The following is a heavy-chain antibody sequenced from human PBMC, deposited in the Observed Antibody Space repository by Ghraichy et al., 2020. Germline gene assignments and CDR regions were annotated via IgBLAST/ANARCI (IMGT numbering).Heavy chain of an antibody. V-gene: IGHV3-23*01. CDR1: GFTFSSYA. CDR2: ISGSGGST. Sequence: GEALNISCAASGFTFSSYAMSWVRQAPGKGLEWVSAISGSGGSTYYADSVKGRFTISRDNSKNTLYLQMNSLRAEDTAVYYCAKVRPRYNWNDGGAFDYWGQGTLVTVSS. CDR3: AKVRPRYNWNDGGAFDY. J-gene: IGHJ4*02. D-gene: IGHD1-1*01.